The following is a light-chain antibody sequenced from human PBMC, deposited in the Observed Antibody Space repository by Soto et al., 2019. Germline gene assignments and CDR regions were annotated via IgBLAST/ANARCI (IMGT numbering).Light chain of an antibody. Sequence: QSALTQPASVSGSPGQSITISCTGTSSDVGGYNYVSWYQQHPGIAPKLLIYGVTNRPSGVSPRFSGSKSGNTASLTISGLQAEDEADYHCSSYTSASTLLYLFGTGTKVPS. CDR3: SSYTSASTLLYL. CDR2: GVT. V-gene: IGLV2-14*01. J-gene: IGLJ1*01. CDR1: SSDVGGYNY.